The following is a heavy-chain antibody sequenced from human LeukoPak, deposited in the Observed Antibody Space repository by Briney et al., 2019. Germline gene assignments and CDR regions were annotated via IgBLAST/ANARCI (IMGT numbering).Heavy chain of an antibody. CDR3: ARDYTGGWNDY. Sequence: GGSLRLSCAASGFTFSSYGMSWVRQAPGKGLEWVSAISGSGGSTYYADSVKGRFTISRDNSKNSLYLQMNSLRAEDTAVYYCARDYTGGWNDYWGQGTLVIVSS. CDR1: GFTFSSYG. D-gene: IGHD7-27*01. CDR2: ISGSGGST. V-gene: IGHV3-23*01. J-gene: IGHJ4*02.